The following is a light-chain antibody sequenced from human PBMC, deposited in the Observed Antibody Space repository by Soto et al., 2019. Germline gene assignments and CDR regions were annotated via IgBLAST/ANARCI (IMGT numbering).Light chain of an antibody. CDR3: QQFNTYPIT. Sequence: AIQLTQSPSSLSASVGDRVTITCRASQDIRGALAWYQQKPGKAPKLLIYDVSSLESGVPSRFSGSGSGTDFTLTISSLQPEDFATYYFQQFNTYPITFGQGTRLEIK. V-gene: IGKV1-13*02. CDR2: DVS. J-gene: IGKJ5*01. CDR1: QDIRGA.